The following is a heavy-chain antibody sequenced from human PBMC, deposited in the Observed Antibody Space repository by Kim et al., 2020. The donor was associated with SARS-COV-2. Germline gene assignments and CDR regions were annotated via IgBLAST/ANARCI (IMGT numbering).Heavy chain of an antibody. D-gene: IGHD2-15*01. CDR3: ACLISGRFDF. CDR1: GFSCRDYS. CDR2: IIPDGGGK. Sequence: GGSLRLSCAVSGFSCRDYSMHLVRQTPGNVLDWVANIIPDGGGKHYVDSVKGRFIVSRDNANNSLFLQMNSLRVEDTSVYYCACLISGRFDFWGQGTVV. V-gene: IGHV3-7*01. J-gene: IGHJ3*01.